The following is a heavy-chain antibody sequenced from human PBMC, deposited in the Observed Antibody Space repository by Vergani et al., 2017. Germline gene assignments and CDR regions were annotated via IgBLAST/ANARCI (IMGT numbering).Heavy chain of an antibody. D-gene: IGHD1-26*01. CDR3: ARGRIGSIGKNYYYYGMDV. V-gene: IGHV3-74*02. CDR1: GFTFSSYW. J-gene: IGHJ6*02. Sequence: EVQLVESGGGLVQPGGSLRLSCAASGFTFSSYWMHWVRQAPGKGLVWVSRINSDGSSTSYADSVKGRFTISRDNAKNTLYLQMNSLRAEDTAVYYCARGRIGSIGKNYYYYGMDVWGQGTTVTVSS. CDR2: INSDGSST.